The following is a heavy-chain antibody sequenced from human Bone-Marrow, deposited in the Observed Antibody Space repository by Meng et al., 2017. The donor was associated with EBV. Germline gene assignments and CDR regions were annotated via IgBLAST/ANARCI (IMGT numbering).Heavy chain of an antibody. CDR3: ARDISGTIDY. D-gene: IGHD3-10*01. CDR1: GGCTSSSQW. V-gene: IGHV4-4*03. J-gene: IGHJ4*02. Sequence: QPRAQAPVIVSPPGFLSLNVVVSGGCTSSSQWRRWVRQAPGKGLKWIGEIDHSGSTNYNPSLKSRVTISIDKSKNQFSLKLSSVTAADTAVDYCARDISGTIDYWGQGTLVTVSS. CDR2: IDHSGST.